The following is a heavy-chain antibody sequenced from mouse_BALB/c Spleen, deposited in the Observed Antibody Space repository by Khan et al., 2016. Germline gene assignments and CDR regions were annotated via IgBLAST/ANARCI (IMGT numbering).Heavy chain of an antibody. CDR3: ARGERLRHAFAY. Sequence: EVQLQESGPGLVKPSQSLSLTCSVAGYSITSGYYRNWIRQFPGNKLEWMGHISYDGSNNYNPSLKNRIPITRDTSKNQVFLKLNSVTTDDTATYYCARGERLRHAFAYWGQGTLVTVSA. D-gene: IGHD2-4*01. CDR2: ISYDGSN. J-gene: IGHJ3*01. V-gene: IGHV3-6*02. CDR1: GYSITSGYY.